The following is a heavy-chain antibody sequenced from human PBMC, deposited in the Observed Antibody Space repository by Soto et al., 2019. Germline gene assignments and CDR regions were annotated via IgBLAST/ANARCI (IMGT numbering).Heavy chain of an antibody. V-gene: IGHV1-18*01. CDR1: GYTSTTYG. CDR3: ARGSRYIEARNDAFDS. J-gene: IGHJ3*02. D-gene: IGHD6-6*01. Sequence: QVHLVQSGAEVKKPGASVKVSCKASGYTSTTYGISWVRQAPEQGLEWMGWISAYNGNTKYAQKYQDRVTMTTDTHTSKGYMELRSLTSDDTAMYYCARGSRYIEARNDAFDSWGRGTMVTVSS. CDR2: ISAYNGNT.